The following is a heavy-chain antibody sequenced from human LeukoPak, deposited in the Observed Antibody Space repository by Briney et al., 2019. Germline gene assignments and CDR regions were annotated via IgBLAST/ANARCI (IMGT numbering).Heavy chain of an antibody. CDR1: GYTFTGYY. V-gene: IGHV1-2*02. Sequence: ASVKVSCKASGYTFTGYYMHWVRQAPGQGLEWMGWINPNSGGTNYAQKFQGRVTMTRDTSISTAYMELSRLRSDDTAVYYCARDFYGYYDSSGYYHYSDYWGQGTLVTVS. CDR3: ARDFYGYYDSSGYYHYSDY. J-gene: IGHJ4*02. D-gene: IGHD3-22*01. CDR2: INPNSGGT.